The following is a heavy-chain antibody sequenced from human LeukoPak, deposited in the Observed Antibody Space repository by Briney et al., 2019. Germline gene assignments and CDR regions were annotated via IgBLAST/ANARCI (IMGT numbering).Heavy chain of an antibody. CDR3: ARELRKPDRGVKYYYYYMDV. CDR1: GYTFTSYY. J-gene: IGHJ6*03. Sequence: ASVKVSCKASGYTFTSYYMHWVRQAPGQGLEWMGIINPSGGSTSYAQKFQGRVTMTRDMSISTAYMELSRLRSDDTAVYYCARELRKPDRGVKYYYYYMDVWGKGTTVTVSS. CDR2: INPSGGST. D-gene: IGHD3-10*01. V-gene: IGHV1-46*01.